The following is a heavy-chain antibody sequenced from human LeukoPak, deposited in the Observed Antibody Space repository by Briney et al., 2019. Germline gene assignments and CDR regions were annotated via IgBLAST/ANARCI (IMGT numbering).Heavy chain of an antibody. V-gene: IGHV3-23*01. CDR3: AKAGVPLRDYDGNSDY. CDR2: ISGSGIST. J-gene: IGHJ4*02. D-gene: IGHD4-23*01. CDR1: GFTFSSYA. Sequence: PGGSLRLSCVASGFTFSSYAMSWVRQAPGKGLEWVSSISGSGISTYYADSVKGRFTISRDNSKNTLYLQMNSLRAEDTAVYYCAKAGVPLRDYDGNSDYWGQGTLVTVSS.